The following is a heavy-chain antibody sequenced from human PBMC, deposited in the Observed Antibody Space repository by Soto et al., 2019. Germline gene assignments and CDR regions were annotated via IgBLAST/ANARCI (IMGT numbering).Heavy chain of an antibody. D-gene: IGHD6-6*01. Sequence: PGGCLRLSCAAAGFTFSSYAMSWVRQAPGKGLEWVSAISGSGGSTYYADSVKGRFTISRDNSKNTLYLQMNSLRAEDTAVYYCAKASYSSSSGYFDYWGQGTLVTVSS. CDR1: GFTFSSYA. V-gene: IGHV3-23*01. CDR2: ISGSGGST. J-gene: IGHJ4*02. CDR3: AKASYSSSSGYFDY.